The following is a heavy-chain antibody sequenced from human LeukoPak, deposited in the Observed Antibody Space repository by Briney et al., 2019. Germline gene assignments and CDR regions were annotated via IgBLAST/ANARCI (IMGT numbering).Heavy chain of an antibody. CDR2: IIPIFGTA. Sequence: SVKVSCKASGGTFSSYAISWVRQAPGQGLEWMGGIIPIFGTANYAQKFQGRVTITADESTSTAYMELSSLRSEDTAVYYCAGGPVVVAAPQPWFDPWGQGTLVTVSS. D-gene: IGHD2-15*01. CDR1: GGTFSSYA. CDR3: AGGPVVVAAPQPWFDP. V-gene: IGHV1-69*13. J-gene: IGHJ5*02.